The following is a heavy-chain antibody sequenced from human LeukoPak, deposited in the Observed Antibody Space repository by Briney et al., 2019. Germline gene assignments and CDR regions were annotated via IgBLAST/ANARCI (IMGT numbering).Heavy chain of an antibody. J-gene: IGHJ5*02. V-gene: IGHV4-4*07. D-gene: IGHD1-14*01. CDR1: GGSISGYY. CDR2: IYTSGST. CDR3: ARASPTTNKGAYGWFDP. Sequence: TETLSLTCTVSGGSISGYYWSWIRQPAGKGLEWIGRIYTSGSTNYNPSLKSRVTMSVDTSKNQFSLKLSSVTAADTAVYYCARASPTTNKGAYGWFDPWGQGTLVTVSS.